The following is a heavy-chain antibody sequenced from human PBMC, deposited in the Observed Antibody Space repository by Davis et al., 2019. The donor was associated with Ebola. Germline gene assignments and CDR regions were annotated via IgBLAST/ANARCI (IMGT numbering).Heavy chain of an antibody. CDR2: TYGADT. CDR1: GFTVRNTY. V-gene: IGHV3-53*01. CDR3: AREPTGNYYYFYGMDV. Sequence: PAGSLSLSCGASGFTVRNTYMSWVRQAPGKGLEWVSGTYGADTHYADSVRGRFTISRDISKNTLHLQMNSLRVEDTAVYFCAREPTGNYYYFYGMDVWGKGTTVTVSS. D-gene: IGHD4-11*01. J-gene: IGHJ6*04.